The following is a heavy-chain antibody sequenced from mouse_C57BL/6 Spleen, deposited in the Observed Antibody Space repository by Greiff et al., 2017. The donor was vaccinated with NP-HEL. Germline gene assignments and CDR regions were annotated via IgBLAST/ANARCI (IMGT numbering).Heavy chain of an antibody. CDR2: IYPGDGDP. Sequence: QVQLQQSGPELVKPGASVKISCKASGYAFSSSWMNWVKQRPGKGLEWIGRIYPGDGDPNYNGKFKGKATLTADKSSSTAYMQLSSLTSEDSAVYFCASGNYAMDYWGQGTSVTVSS. J-gene: IGHJ4*01. CDR1: GYAFSSSW. V-gene: IGHV1-82*01. CDR3: ASGNYAMDY.